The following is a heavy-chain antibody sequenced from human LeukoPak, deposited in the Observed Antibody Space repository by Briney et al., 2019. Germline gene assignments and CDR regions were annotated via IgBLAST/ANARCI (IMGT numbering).Heavy chain of an antibody. CDR3: AREAAGTRDGMDV. CDR2: INHSGST. Sequence: SETLSLTCAVYGGSFSGYYWSWIRQPPGKGLEWVGEINHSGSTNYNPSLKSRVNISVDTSKNQFSLKLSCVAGADTAVYYCAREAAGTRDGMDVWGQGTTVTVSS. J-gene: IGHJ6*02. V-gene: IGHV4-34*01. D-gene: IGHD6-13*01. CDR1: GGSFSGYY.